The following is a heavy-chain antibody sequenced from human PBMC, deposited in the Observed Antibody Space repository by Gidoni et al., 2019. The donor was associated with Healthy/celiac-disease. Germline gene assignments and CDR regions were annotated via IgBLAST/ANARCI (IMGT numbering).Heavy chain of an antibody. CDR3: AREADKRGLSMGMDV. CDR2: IYYSGST. V-gene: IGHV4-59*01. D-gene: IGHD2-8*01. J-gene: IGHJ6*02. Sequence: QVQLQESGPGLVKPSETLSLTCTVSGGSISSYYWSWIRQPPGKGLEWIGYIYYSGSTNYNPSLKSRVTISVDTSKNQFSLKLSSVTAADTAVYYCAREADKRGLSMGMDVWGQGTTVTVSS. CDR1: GGSISSYY.